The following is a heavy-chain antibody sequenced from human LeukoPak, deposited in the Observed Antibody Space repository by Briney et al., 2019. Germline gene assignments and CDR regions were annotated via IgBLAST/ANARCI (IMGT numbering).Heavy chain of an antibody. J-gene: IGHJ4*02. Sequence: ASVKVSCKASGGTFSSYAISWVRQAPGQRLEWMGRIIPIFGTANYAQKFQGRVTITADKSTSTAYMELSSLRSEDTAVYYCARDRDSSGTWDYWGQGTLVTVSS. CDR1: GGTFSSYA. V-gene: IGHV1-69*06. CDR2: IIPIFGTA. CDR3: ARDRDSSGTWDY. D-gene: IGHD3-22*01.